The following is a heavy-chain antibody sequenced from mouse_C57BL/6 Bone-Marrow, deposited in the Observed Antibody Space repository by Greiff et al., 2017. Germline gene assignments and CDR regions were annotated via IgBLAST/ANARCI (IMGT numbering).Heavy chain of an antibody. V-gene: IGHV14-4*01. CDR1: GFNIQDDY. CDR3: TSSHSGDAMYY. CDR2: IDPETGDT. J-gene: IGHJ4*01. Sequence: LQLKQSGAELVRPGASVQLSCTASGFNIQDDYMHWVKQRPEQGLEWIGWIDPETGDTEYASKFQGKATITADTSSNTAYLQLSSLTSEDTAVYYCTSSHSGDAMYYGGQGTSVTVSS.